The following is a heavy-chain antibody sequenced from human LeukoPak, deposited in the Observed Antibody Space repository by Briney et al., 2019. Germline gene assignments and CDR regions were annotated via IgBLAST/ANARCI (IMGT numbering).Heavy chain of an antibody. J-gene: IGHJ4*02. CDR1: GFTFSGSA. Sequence: RGSLRLSCAASGFTFSGSAMHWVRQASGKGLEWGGRIRSKAKSYAIAYAASVKGRFTISRDDSKKTAYLQMNSLKTEDTAVYYCTSGGYSYGKFDYWGQRTLVTVCS. V-gene: IGHV3-73*01. CDR3: TSGGYSYGKFDY. D-gene: IGHD5-18*01. CDR2: IRSKAKSYAI.